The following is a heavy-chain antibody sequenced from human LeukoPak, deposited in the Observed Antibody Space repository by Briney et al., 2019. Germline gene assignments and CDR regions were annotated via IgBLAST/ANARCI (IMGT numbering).Heavy chain of an antibody. V-gene: IGHV1-18*01. J-gene: IGHJ3*02. CDR3: AYSQGIAVSDAFDI. CDR2: ISAYNGNT. CDR1: GYTFTSYD. Sequence: ASVKVSCKASGYTFTSYDINWVRQAPGQGLEWMGWISAYNGNTNYAQKLQGRVTMTTDTSTSTAYMELRSLRSDDTAVYYCAYSQGIAVSDAFDIWGQGTMVTVSS. D-gene: IGHD6-19*01.